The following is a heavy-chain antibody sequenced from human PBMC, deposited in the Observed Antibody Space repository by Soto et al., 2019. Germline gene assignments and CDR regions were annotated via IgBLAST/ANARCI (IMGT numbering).Heavy chain of an antibody. J-gene: IGHJ4*02. CDR1: GFSFSDYV. CDR3: AKPPTTVTLPYYFDY. D-gene: IGHD4-17*01. V-gene: IGHV3-23*01. Sequence: GGSLRLSCAASGFSFSDYVMHWVRQAPGKGLEWVSAISGSGGSTYYADSVKGRFTISRDNSKNTLYLQMNSLRAEDTAVYYCAKPPTTVTLPYYFDYWGQGTLVTVSS. CDR2: ISGSGGST.